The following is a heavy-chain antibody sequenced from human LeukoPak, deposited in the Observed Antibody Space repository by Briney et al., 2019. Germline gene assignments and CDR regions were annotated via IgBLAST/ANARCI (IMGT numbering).Heavy chain of an antibody. CDR2: ISSSSSYT. V-gene: IGHV3-11*05. CDR1: GFTFSDYY. D-gene: IGHD1-26*01. Sequence: GGSLRLSCAASGFTFSDYYMSWIRQAPGKGLEWVSNISSSSSYTNYADSVKGRFTISRDNAKNSLYLQMNSLRAEDTAVYYCAREKSSGSSNYWGQGTLVTVSS. CDR3: AREKSSGSSNY. J-gene: IGHJ4*02.